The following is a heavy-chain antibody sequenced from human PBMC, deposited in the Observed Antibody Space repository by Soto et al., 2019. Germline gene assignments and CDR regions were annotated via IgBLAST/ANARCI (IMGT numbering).Heavy chain of an antibody. V-gene: IGHV3-48*03. D-gene: IGHD3-3*01. CDR3: ARDPDHSDFWSGYLDAFDI. J-gene: IGHJ3*02. CDR1: GFTFSSYE. CDR2: ISSSGSTI. Sequence: GGSLRLSCAASGFTFSSYEMNWVRQAPGKGLEWVSYISSSGSTIYYADSVKGRFTISRDNAKNSLYLQMNSLRAEDTAVDYCARDPDHSDFWSGYLDAFDIWGQGTMVTVSS.